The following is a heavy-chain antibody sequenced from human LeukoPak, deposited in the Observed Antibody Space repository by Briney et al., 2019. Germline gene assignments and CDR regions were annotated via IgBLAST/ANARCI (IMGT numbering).Heavy chain of an antibody. J-gene: IGHJ4*02. CDR1: GYTFTSYA. CDR3: ARAKGYSGYDTFDY. Sequence: GASVKVSCKASGYTFTSYAMHWVRQAPGQRLEWMGWINAGNGNAKYSQKFQGRVTITRDTSASTAYMELSSLRSEDTAVYYCARAKGYSGYDTFDYWGQGTLVTVSS. D-gene: IGHD5-12*01. CDR2: INAGNGNA. V-gene: IGHV1-3*01.